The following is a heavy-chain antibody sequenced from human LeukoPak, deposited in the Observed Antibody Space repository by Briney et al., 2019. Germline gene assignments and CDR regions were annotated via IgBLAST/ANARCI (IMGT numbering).Heavy chain of an antibody. CDR1: GFTFSSYA. Sequence: PGGSLRLSCAASGFTFSSYAMNWVRQAPGKGLEWVSAISGRGGSTYYADSVKGRFTISRDNAKNSLYLQMNSLRAEDTAVYYCAREHTIPVYDRGLWVAFDIWGQGTMVTVSS. CDR2: ISGRGGST. J-gene: IGHJ3*02. D-gene: IGHD3-22*01. V-gene: IGHV3-23*01. CDR3: AREHTIPVYDRGLWVAFDI.